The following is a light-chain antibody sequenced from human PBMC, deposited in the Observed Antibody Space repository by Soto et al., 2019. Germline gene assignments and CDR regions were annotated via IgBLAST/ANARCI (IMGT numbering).Light chain of an antibody. CDR3: CSHAGGSSWV. CDR2: DVT. Sequence: QSVLTQPRSVSGSPGQSVTISCTGTSGDVGAYDRVSWYQHHPTKAPKLIIYDVTNRPSGVPYRFSGSKSGSTASLTISGLQAEDEAEYYCCSHAGGSSWVFGGGTKLTVL. V-gene: IGLV2-11*01. J-gene: IGLJ3*02. CDR1: SGDVGAYDR.